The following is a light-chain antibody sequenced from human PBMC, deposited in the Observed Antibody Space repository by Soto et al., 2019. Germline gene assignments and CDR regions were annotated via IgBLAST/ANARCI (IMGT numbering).Light chain of an antibody. CDR3: CSYASSSTYV. CDR1: SSDVGGYNS. J-gene: IGLJ1*01. V-gene: IGLV2-14*01. Sequence: QSALTQPASVSGSPGQSITISCTGTSSDVGGYNSVSWYQQHPGKAPKLVIYEVTNRPSGISNRFSGSKSGNTASLTISGLQAEDEADYYCCSYASSSTYVFGTGTKVTVL. CDR2: EVT.